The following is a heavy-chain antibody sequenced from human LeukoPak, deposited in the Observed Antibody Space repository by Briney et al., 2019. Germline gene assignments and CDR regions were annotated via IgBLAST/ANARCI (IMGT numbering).Heavy chain of an antibody. CDR3: ARPKEHSDYYFDY. J-gene: IGHJ4*02. Sequence: GAAVKVTCKGSGGIFRYYAISWVREPPGPGLELMGGFIPLFGRAEYAQRFQGRVTITADESTSTAYLELSILRSEDTAVYYCARPKEHSDYYFDYCGQGTLVTVSS. D-gene: IGHD4-11*01. V-gene: IGHV1-69*13. CDR2: FIPLFGRA. CDR1: GGIFRYYA.